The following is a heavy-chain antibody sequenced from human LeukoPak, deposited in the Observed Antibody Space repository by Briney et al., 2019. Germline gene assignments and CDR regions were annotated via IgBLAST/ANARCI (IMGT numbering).Heavy chain of an antibody. V-gene: IGHV1-46*01. D-gene: IGHD3-22*01. CDR2: INPSGGST. Sequence: ASVKVSCKASGYTFTSYYMHWVRQAPGQGLEWMGIINPSGGSTSYAQKFQGRVTMTRDMSTSTVYMELSSLRSEDTAVYYCARASEYYYDSSGYSRGAYYFDYWGQGTLVTVSS. CDR1: GYTFTSYY. J-gene: IGHJ4*02. CDR3: ARASEYYYDSSGYSRGAYYFDY.